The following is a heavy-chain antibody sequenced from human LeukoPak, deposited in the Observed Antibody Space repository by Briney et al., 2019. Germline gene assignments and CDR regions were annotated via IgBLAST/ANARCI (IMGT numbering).Heavy chain of an antibody. J-gene: IGHJ5*02. D-gene: IGHD3-10*01. CDR3: ARDSGTMGEVKFDP. V-gene: IGHV4-4*07. CDR1: GGSINFYH. CDR2: IHSSGTI. Sequence: TSETLSLTCFVSGGSINFYHWSWMRQSAGKGLEWIGRIHSSGTITYNPSLERRVTMSIATSRNQFSLTLNSVTAADTAIYYCARDSGTMGEVKFDPWGQGTLVTVSS.